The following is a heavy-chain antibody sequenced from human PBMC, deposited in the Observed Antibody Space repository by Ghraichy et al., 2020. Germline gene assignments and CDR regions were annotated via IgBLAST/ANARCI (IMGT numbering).Heavy chain of an antibody. Sequence: GSLRLSCAASGFTFSSYAMHWVRQAPGKGLEWVAVISYDGSNKYYADSVKGRFTISRDNSKNTLYLQMNSLRAEDTAVYYCARQNYGSGSYYFDYWGQGTLVTVSS. CDR2: ISYDGSNK. CDR1: GFTFSSYA. V-gene: IGHV3-30*04. J-gene: IGHJ4*02. D-gene: IGHD3-10*01. CDR3: ARQNYGSGSYYFDY.